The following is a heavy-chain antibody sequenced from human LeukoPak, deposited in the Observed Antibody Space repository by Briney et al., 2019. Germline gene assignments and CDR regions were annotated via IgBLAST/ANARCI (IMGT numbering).Heavy chain of an antibody. D-gene: IGHD1-14*01. Sequence: ASVKVSCKASGYTFTTYGLSWVRRAPGQGLEWMGWISTYTGNAKYSQKLQDRVTMTTDTSTSTGYMELRGLTSDDMAVYCCARVDRMAEIDFWGQGTLVIVSA. V-gene: IGHV1-18*03. CDR3: ARVDRMAEIDF. J-gene: IGHJ4*02. CDR2: ISTYTGNA. CDR1: GYTFTTYG.